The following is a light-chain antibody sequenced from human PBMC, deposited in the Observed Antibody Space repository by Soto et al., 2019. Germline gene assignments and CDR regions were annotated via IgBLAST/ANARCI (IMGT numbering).Light chain of an antibody. CDR2: AAS. CDR3: QQSYSTLFT. CDR1: QSISSY. V-gene: IGKV1-39*01. J-gene: IGKJ3*01. Sequence: DIQMTQSPSSLSASVGDRVTITCRASQSISSYLNWYQQKPGKAPKLLIYAASSLQSGVPSRFSGCGSGTDFTLTISSLQPEDFVTYYCQQSYSTLFTFGPGTKVDIK.